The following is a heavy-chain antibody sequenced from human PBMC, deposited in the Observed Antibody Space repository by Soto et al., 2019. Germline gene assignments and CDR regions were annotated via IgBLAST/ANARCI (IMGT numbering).Heavy chain of an antibody. V-gene: IGHV4-31*03. Sequence: QVELQESGPGLVKPSQTLSLTCTVSGGSISSGGYYWSWIRQHPGKGLEWIGYIYYSGSTYYNPSLKSRVTISVDTSKNQFSLKLSSVTAADTAVYYCAREGRPGDFWSGYSRGSFDYWGQGTLVTVSS. CDR1: GGSISSGGYY. CDR2: IYYSGST. D-gene: IGHD3-3*01. J-gene: IGHJ4*02. CDR3: AREGRPGDFWSGYSRGSFDY.